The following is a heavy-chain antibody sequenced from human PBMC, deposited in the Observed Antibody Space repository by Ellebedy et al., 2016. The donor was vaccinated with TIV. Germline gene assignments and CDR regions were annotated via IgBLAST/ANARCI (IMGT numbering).Heavy chain of an antibody. D-gene: IGHD4-17*01. CDR2: INDSGST. J-gene: IGHJ2*01. Sequence: MPSETLSLTCAVYGGSFSGYYWSWIRQPPGKGLEWIGEINDSGSTNYNPSLKSRVTISVDTSKNQFSLKLSSVTAADTAVYYCARAPYGAYRYFDLWGRGTLVTVSS. V-gene: IGHV4-34*01. CDR1: GGSFSGYY. CDR3: ARAPYGAYRYFDL.